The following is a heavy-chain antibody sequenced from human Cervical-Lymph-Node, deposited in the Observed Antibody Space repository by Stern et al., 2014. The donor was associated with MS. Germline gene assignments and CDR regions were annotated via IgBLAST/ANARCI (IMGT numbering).Heavy chain of an antibody. CDR2: IYPDDSDI. CDR1: GYTFTNNW. V-gene: IGHV5-51*03. Sequence: EVQLVESGAEVKKPGESLKISCKGSGYTFTNNWIAWVRQMPGKGLEWMGIIYPDDSDIRYSPSLQGQVTISAEKSISTASMPWSSLKAADSAVYYCARPPPRRKWDDPNYGMDVWGQGTTVTVSS. D-gene: IGHD1-1*01. CDR3: ARPPPRRKWDDPNYGMDV. J-gene: IGHJ6*02.